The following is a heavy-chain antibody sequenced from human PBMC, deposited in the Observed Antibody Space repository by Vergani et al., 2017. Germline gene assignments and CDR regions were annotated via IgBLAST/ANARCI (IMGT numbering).Heavy chain of an antibody. CDR1: GGSISSYY. D-gene: IGHD3-22*01. CDR3: ARDYDSSGYALFDY. V-gene: IGHV4-59*08. J-gene: IGHJ4*02. Sequence: QVQLQESGPGLVKPSETLSLTCTVSGGSISSYYWSWIRQHPGKGLEWIGYIYYSGSTNYNPPLKSRVTISVDTSKNQFSLKLSSLTAADTAVYYCARDYDSSGYALFDYWGQGTLVTVSS. CDR2: IYYSGST.